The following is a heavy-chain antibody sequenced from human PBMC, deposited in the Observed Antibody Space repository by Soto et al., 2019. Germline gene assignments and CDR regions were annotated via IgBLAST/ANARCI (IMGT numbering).Heavy chain of an antibody. V-gene: IGHV3-9*01. CDR2: ISWNSGSI. Sequence: GGFLRLSCAASGFTFDDYAMHWVRQAPGKGLEWVSGISWNSGSIGYADPVKGRFTISRDNAKNSLYLQMSSLRAEDTALYYCAKDAGTAVAGSKSYGMDVWGQGTTVTVSS. CDR3: AKDAGTAVAGSKSYGMDV. J-gene: IGHJ6*02. D-gene: IGHD6-19*01. CDR1: GFTFDDYA.